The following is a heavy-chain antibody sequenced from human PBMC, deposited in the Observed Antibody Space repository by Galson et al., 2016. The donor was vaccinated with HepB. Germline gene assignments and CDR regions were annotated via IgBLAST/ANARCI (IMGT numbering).Heavy chain of an antibody. J-gene: IGHJ2*01. CDR1: GFTFSTYA. Sequence: SLRLSCAASGFTFSTYAMHWVRQAPGKGLEWVAVISYDGSSKYYADSVKGRFTISRDNSKNTLYLQMNSLRTEETAMYYCARESRSSSWYWYFDLWGRGTLVTVSS. D-gene: IGHD6-13*01. CDR2: ISYDGSSK. V-gene: IGHV3-30*04. CDR3: ARESRSSSWYWYFDL.